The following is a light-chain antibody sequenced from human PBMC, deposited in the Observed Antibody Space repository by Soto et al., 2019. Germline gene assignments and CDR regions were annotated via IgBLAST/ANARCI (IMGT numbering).Light chain of an antibody. CDR1: QSVSSN. CDR3: QQYNNWPFS. V-gene: IGKV3-15*01. Sequence: EIVLTQSPATLSVSPGERASLSCRASQSVSSNLAWYQQKPGQTPRLLIYATSTRATGIPARFSGSGSGTEFTLTISGLQSEDSAVYFCQQYNNWPFSFGQGTRLEIK. CDR2: ATS. J-gene: IGKJ5*01.